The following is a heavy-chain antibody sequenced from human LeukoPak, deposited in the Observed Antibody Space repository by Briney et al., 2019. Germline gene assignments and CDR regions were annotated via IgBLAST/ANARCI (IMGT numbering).Heavy chain of an antibody. CDR2: ISGSGGST. D-gene: IGHD3-10*01. Sequence: GGSLRLSCAASGFTLSSYAMSWVRPAPGEGLEWVSVISGSGGSTYYTDSVKGRFTISRDNSKNTLYLQMNSLRVEDTAVYYCAKDRPHGYYGSGTYLSWGQGTLVTVSS. J-gene: IGHJ5*02. V-gene: IGHV3-23*01. CDR1: GFTLSSYA. CDR3: AKDRPHGYYGSGTYLS.